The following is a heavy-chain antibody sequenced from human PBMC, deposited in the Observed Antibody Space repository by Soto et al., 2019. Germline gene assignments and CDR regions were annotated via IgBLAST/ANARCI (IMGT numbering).Heavy chain of an antibody. D-gene: IGHD2-2*01. J-gene: IGHJ4*02. CDR2: ITHSGST. CDR1: GGSFSGYS. Sequence: PSETLSLTCAVYGGSFSGYSWSWIRQPPGKGLEWIGEITHSGSTNYNPSFKSRVTISVDTSKNQFSLKLNSVTAADTAVYYCSRGLSSRSHYWGQGTLVTVSS. V-gene: IGHV4-34*01. CDR3: SRGLSSRSHY.